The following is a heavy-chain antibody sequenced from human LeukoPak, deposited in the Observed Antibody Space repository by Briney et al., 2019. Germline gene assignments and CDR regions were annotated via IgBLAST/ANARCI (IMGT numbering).Heavy chain of an antibody. Sequence: GGSLRLSCSASGFAFRDYPIHWVRQAPGEGLQYVSAISSAGGTTYYADSVRGRFTISRDNSKNTLYLQMSSLRAEDTALYYCVKVGDSGYGEYYQHWGQGTLVTVSS. J-gene: IGHJ1*01. CDR3: VKVGDSGYGEYYQH. V-gene: IGHV3-64D*06. D-gene: IGHD5-12*01. CDR2: ISSAGGTT. CDR1: GFAFRDYP.